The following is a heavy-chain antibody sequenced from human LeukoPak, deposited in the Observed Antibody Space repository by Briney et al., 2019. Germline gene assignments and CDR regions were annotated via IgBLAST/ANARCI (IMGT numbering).Heavy chain of an antibody. CDR3: ARGSYYYGSGSYYYYYYYGMDV. D-gene: IGHD3-10*01. V-gene: IGHV4-34*01. J-gene: IGHJ6*02. CDR1: GGSFSGYY. Sequence: PSETLSHTCAVYGGSFSGYYWSWIRQPPGKGLEWIGEINHSGSTNYNPSLKSRVTISVDTSKNQFSLKLSSVTAADTAVYYCARGSYYYGSGSYYYYYYYGMDVWGQGTTVTVSS. CDR2: INHSGST.